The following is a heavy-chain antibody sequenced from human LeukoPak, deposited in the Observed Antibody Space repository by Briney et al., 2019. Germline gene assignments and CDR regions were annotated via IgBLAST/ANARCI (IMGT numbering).Heavy chain of an antibody. CDR1: SGSIISYY. CDR2: VYYSGST. V-gene: IGHV4-59*01. J-gene: IGHJ3*02. CDR3: ARASVDTTLICAFDI. D-gene: IGHD5-18*01. Sequence: SETLSLTCTVSSGSIISYYWSWIRQPPGKGLELIGYVYYSGSTNYNPSRKSRLTISVDMSKNQLFLKLDSVTAADTAVYYCARASVDTTLICAFDIWGQGSMVTVSS.